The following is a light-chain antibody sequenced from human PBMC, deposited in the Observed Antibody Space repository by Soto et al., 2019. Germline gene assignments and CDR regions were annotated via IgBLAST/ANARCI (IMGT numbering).Light chain of an antibody. CDR3: QHYGSSWT. J-gene: IGKJ1*01. V-gene: IGKV3-20*01. CDR2: GAS. Sequence: EIVMTQSPATLSVFPGERATLSCRASQTLSSNYLTWFQQKGGQAPRLLIFGASSRAAGIPDRFSGSVSGTDFILTISRLEREDFAVYYCQHYGSSWTFGQGTKVDIK. CDR1: QTLSSNY.